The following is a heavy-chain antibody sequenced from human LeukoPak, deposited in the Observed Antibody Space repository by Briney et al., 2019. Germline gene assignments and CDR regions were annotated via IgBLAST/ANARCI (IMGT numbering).Heavy chain of an antibody. D-gene: IGHD6-19*01. V-gene: IGHV3-48*03. J-gene: IGHJ1*01. CDR2: ISSSGSTI. Sequence: GGSLRLSCAASGFTFSSYEMNWVRQAPGKGLEWVSYISSSGSTIYYADSVKGRFTISRDNAKNSLYLQMNSLRAEDTAVYYCARDAPYSSGWEGYFQHWGQGTLVTVSS. CDR1: GFTFSSYE. CDR3: ARDAPYSSGWEGYFQH.